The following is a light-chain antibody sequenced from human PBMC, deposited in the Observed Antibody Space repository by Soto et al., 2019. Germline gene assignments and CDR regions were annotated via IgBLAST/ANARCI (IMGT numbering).Light chain of an antibody. CDR3: QHYNSYSEA. V-gene: IGKV1-5*03. CDR2: KAS. Sequence: DIPITQSPSTLFGSVGDRVTIPCRASQTISSWLAWYQQKPGKAPKLLIYKASTLKSGVPSRFSGSGSGTEFTLTISSLQPDDFATYYCQHYNSYSEAFGQGSKVDIK. J-gene: IGKJ1*01. CDR1: QTISSW.